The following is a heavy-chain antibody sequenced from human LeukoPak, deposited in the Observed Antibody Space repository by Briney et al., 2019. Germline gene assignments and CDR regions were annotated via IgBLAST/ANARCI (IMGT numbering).Heavy chain of an antibody. J-gene: IGHJ4*02. CDR1: GDFISTYY. V-gene: IGHV4-59*01. CDR2: ISYTGST. CDR3: ASHKGF. Sequence: SETLSLTCTVSGDFISTYYWSWIRQPPGKGLEWIGYISYTGSTIYNPSLKSRATISVDTSKNQFSLNLSSVTAADTAVYYCASHKGFWGQGTLVTVSS.